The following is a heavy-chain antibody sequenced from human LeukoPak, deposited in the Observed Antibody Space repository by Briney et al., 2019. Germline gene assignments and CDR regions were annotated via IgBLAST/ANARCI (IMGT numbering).Heavy chain of an antibody. Sequence: GGSLRLSCAASGFIFSSYWMNWVRQAPGKGLEWVANIKEDGSAKYYADSVKGRFTISRDNSKNTLYLQMNSLRAEDTAVYYCAKDHGGYYGSGSYSDYYGMDVWGQGTTVTVSS. CDR3: AKDHGGYYGSGSYSDYYGMDV. J-gene: IGHJ6*02. CDR2: IKEDGSAK. D-gene: IGHD3-10*01. V-gene: IGHV3-7*01. CDR1: GFIFSSYW.